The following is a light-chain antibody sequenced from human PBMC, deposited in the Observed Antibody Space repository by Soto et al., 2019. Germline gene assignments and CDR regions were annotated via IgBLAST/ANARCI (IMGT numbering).Light chain of an antibody. CDR1: SSNIGKNY. CDR2: DNN. Sequence: QSVLTQPPSVSAAPGQTVTISCSGSSSNIGKNYVSWYQQLPGTAPKLLIYDNNRRPSGIPDRFSGSKSGTSATLGITGLQTGDEADYYCGTWDSSLSAGRFGGGTKLTVL. CDR3: GTWDSSLSAGR. J-gene: IGLJ2*01. V-gene: IGLV1-51*01.